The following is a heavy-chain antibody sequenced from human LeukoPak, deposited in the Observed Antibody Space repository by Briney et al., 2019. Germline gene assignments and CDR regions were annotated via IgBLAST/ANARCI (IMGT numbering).Heavy chain of an antibody. CDR1: GGSISSYY. J-gene: IGHJ4*02. Sequence: PSETLSLTCTVSGGSISSYYWSWIRQPAGKGLEWIGRIYTSGSTNYNPSLKSRVTISVDTSKNQFSLKLSSVTAADTAVYYCARYYYDSSGYLWDYWGQRTLVTVSS. CDR3: ARYYYDSSGYLWDY. CDR2: IYTSGST. D-gene: IGHD3-22*01. V-gene: IGHV4-4*07.